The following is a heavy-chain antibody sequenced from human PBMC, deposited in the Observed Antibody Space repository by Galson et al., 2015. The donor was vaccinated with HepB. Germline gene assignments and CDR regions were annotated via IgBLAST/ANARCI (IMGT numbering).Heavy chain of an antibody. J-gene: IGHJ6*02. CDR1: GFTFSSYS. V-gene: IGHV3-21*01. Sequence: SLRLSCAASGFTFSSYSMNWVRQAPGKGLEWVSSISSSSSYIYYADSVKGRFTISRDNAKNSLYLQMNSLRAEDTAVYYCARDAKGYDSSGYYYVGDYYYYGMDVWDQVTTLTVSS. D-gene: IGHD3-22*01. CDR2: ISSSSSYI. CDR3: ARDAKGYDSSGYYYVGDYYYYGMDV.